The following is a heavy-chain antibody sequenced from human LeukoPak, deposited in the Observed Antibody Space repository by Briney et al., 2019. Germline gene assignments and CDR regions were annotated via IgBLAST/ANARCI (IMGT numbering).Heavy chain of an antibody. CDR3: ASQTGVIDY. CDR1: GFTFSSYY. Sequence: GGSLRLSRAASGFTFSSYYMNWVRQAPGKGLEWVSSISSSSSYIYYADSVKGRFTISRDNAKNSLYLQMNSLRAEDTAVYYCASQTGVIDYWGQGTLVTVSS. CDR2: ISSSSSYI. J-gene: IGHJ4*02. V-gene: IGHV3-21*01. D-gene: IGHD1-1*01.